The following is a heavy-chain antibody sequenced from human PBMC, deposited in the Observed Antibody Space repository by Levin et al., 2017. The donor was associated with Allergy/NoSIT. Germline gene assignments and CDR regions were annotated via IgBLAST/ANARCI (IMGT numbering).Heavy chain of an antibody. D-gene: IGHD3-10*01. CDR3: ARAEVGSEH. Sequence: SQTLSLTCKVSRGSISSGSYYWSWIRQPAATGLEWIGRIYSSGSANYNPSLKSRVTISVDTSKNQFSLKLSSVTAADTAVYYCARAEVGSEHWGQGALVTVSS. J-gene: IGHJ4*02. CDR2: IYSSGSA. CDR1: RGSISSGSYY. V-gene: IGHV4-61*02.